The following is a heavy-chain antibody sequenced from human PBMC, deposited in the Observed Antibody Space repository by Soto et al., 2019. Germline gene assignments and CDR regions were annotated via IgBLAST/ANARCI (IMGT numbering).Heavy chain of an antibody. CDR1: GFTFSSYW. V-gene: IGHV3-7*01. D-gene: IGHD3-9*01. CDR3: ARGYNDILTGYSKTDAFDI. J-gene: IGHJ3*02. Sequence: PWGSLRLSCAASGFTFSSYWMSWVRQAPGKGLEWVANIKQDGSEKYYVDSVKGRFTISRDNAKNSLYLQMNSLRAEDTAMYYSARGYNDILTGYSKTDAFDIWGQGTMVTGSS. CDR2: IKQDGSEK.